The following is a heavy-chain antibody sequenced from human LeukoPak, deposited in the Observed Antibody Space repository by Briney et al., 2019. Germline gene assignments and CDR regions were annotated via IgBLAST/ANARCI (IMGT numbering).Heavy chain of an antibody. CDR1: GGSFSSFA. V-gene: IGHV1-69*13. J-gene: IGHJ6*03. Sequence: SVKLSCKASGGSFSSFAVNWLRQAPGEGLEWLGAFIPMFATTNYAQEFQGRVTLTADESTSTAYMELSSLRSEDTAVYFCASGPFLTFDHTPEGYYHYYMDVWGKGTTVTVSS. CDR2: FIPMFATT. CDR3: ASGPFLTFDHTPEGYYHYYMDV. D-gene: IGHD1-14*01.